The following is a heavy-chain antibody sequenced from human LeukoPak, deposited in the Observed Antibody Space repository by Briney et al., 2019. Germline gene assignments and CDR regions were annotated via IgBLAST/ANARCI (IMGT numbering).Heavy chain of an antibody. Sequence: PSETLSLTCTVSGGSISSPGYYWTWIRQHPGKGLEWIGYIYYSGSTYYNPSLKSRVTISLDTSKNQFSLKLNSVTAADTAVYFCARDRKNAMIVVVPKLSGMDVWGQGTTVTVSS. V-gene: IGHV4-31*03. CDR1: GGSISSPGYY. CDR2: IYYSGST. CDR3: ARDRKNAMIVVVPKLSGMDV. D-gene: IGHD3-22*01. J-gene: IGHJ6*02.